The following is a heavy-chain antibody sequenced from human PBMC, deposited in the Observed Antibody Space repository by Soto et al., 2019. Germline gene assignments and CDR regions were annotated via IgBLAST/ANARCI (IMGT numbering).Heavy chain of an antibody. CDR1: GFTFSSYW. D-gene: IGHD3-22*01. CDR3: ARGDGDYYDGNGYLGRH. CDR2: INSDGSRT. V-gene: IGHV3-74*01. Sequence: GGSLRLSCAASGFTFSSYWMHWVRQAPGKGLVWVSRINSDGSRTSYADSAKGRFTISRDNAKNTVYLQMNSLRAEDTAVYYCARGDGDYYDGNGYLGRHWGQGTLVPVS. J-gene: IGHJ4*02.